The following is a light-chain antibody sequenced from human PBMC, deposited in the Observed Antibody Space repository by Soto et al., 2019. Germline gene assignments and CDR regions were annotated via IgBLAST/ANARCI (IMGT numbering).Light chain of an antibody. CDR2: GAS. Sequence: EIVMTQSTATLSVSPGDTVTLSCRASQSVSTSLAWYQQKPGQAPRLLISGASTRATGIPARFSGSGSGTEFTLTISTLQSEDFAVYYCQQYNNWPPVTFGQGTRLEIK. CDR1: QSVSTS. CDR3: QQYNNWPPVT. V-gene: IGKV3-15*01. J-gene: IGKJ5*01.